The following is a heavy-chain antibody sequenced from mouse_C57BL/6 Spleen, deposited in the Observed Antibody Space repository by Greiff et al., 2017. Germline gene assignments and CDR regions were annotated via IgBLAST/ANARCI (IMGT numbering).Heavy chain of an antibody. CDR3: AKTVHAYCAMDY. CDR2: LNPNYGTT. D-gene: IGHD1-1*01. J-gene: IGHJ4*01. Sequence: VQLQQSGPELVKPGASVKISCKASGYSFTAYYLTWVKQSHGPSLEWIGVLNPNYGTTSSNQKFKGKATLTVDKSANTAYMQLNSLTSEDSAVYYCAKTVHAYCAMDYWGQGTSVTVSS. CDR1: GYSFTAYY. V-gene: IGHV1-39*01.